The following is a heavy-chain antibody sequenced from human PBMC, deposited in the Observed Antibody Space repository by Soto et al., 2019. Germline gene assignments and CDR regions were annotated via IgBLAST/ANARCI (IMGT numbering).Heavy chain of an antibody. D-gene: IGHD5-18*01. Sequence: GGSLRLSCAASGFTFDDYAMHWVRQAPGKGLEWVSGISWNSGSIGYADSVKGRLTISRDNAKNSLYLQMNSLRAEDTALYYCAKGLEEYSYGVNYYYYGMDVWGQGTTVTVSS. CDR3: AKGLEEYSYGVNYYYYGMDV. J-gene: IGHJ6*02. CDR2: ISWNSGSI. V-gene: IGHV3-9*01. CDR1: GFTFDDYA.